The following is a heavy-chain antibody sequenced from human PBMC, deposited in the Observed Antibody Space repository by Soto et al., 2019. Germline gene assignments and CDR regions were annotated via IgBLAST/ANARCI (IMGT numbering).Heavy chain of an antibody. Sequence: QVQLVQSGAEVKKPGSSVKVSCKASGGTFSSYAISWVRQAPGQGLEWMGGISPIFGTANYAQKLQGRVTITADESTSTSYMELRSLRSEDTAVYYCARDRSEQSPYGDYLYYFDYWGQGTLVTVSS. J-gene: IGHJ4*02. CDR1: GGTFSSYA. CDR3: ARDRSEQSPYGDYLYYFDY. D-gene: IGHD4-17*01. CDR2: ISPIFGTA. V-gene: IGHV1-69*01.